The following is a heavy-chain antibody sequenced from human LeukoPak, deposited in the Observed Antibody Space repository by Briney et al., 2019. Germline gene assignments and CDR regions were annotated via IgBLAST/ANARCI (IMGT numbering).Heavy chain of an antibody. V-gene: IGHV3-9*01. CDR1: GFTFDDYA. CDR2: ISWNSGSI. D-gene: IGHD5-12*01. J-gene: IGHJ4*02. Sequence: PGRSLRLSCAASGFTFDDYAMHWVRQAPGKGLEWVSGISWNSGSIGYADSVKGRFTISRDNAKNSLYLQMNSLRAEDTALYYCAKDMGYRGYFDYWGQGTLVTVSS. CDR3: AKDMGYRGYFDY.